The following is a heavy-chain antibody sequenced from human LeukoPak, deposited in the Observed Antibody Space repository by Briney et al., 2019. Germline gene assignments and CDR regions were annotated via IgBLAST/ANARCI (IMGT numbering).Heavy chain of an antibody. CDR1: GFSFSSYF. J-gene: IGHJ3*02. D-gene: IGHD6-19*01. CDR3: ARVSSGRGAFDI. V-gene: IGHV3-23*01. CDR2: ISDTGDET. Sequence: PGGSLRLSCAASGFSFSSYFMTWARQPPGKGLEWVSAISDTGDETHYADSVRGRFTVSRDNSKNTLSLQMNSLGAEDTAVYYCARVSSGRGAFDIWGQGTMVTVSS.